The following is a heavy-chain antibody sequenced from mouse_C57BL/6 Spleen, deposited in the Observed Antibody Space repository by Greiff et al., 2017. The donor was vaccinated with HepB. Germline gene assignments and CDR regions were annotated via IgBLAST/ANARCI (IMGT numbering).Heavy chain of an antibody. V-gene: IGHV7-3*01. CDR3: ARSQDGYGYFDV. Sequence: DVMLVESGGGLVQPGGSLSLSCAASGFTFTDYYMSWVRQPPGKALEWLGFIRNKANGYTTEYSASVKGRFTISRDNSQSILYLQMNALRAEDSATYYCARSQDGYGYFDVWGTGTTVTVSS. CDR1: GFTFTDYY. J-gene: IGHJ1*03. CDR2: IRNKANGYTT. D-gene: IGHD2-3*01.